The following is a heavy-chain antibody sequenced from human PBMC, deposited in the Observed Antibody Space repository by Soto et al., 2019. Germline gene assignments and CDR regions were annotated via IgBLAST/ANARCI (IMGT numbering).Heavy chain of an antibody. CDR2: IHYSGST. CDR3: TRGSDAYKNGY. V-gene: IGHV4-61*03. CDR1: GGSVSIGTYY. J-gene: IGHJ4*02. D-gene: IGHD2-15*01. Sequence: QVQLQESGPGLVKPSETLSLTCTVPGGSVSIGTYYWSWIRQPPGKGLEWIGFIHYSGSTNYNPAFGSRITMSVDTSKNHFSLKLTSVNAADTAVYYCTRGSDAYKNGYWGQGTLVTVSS.